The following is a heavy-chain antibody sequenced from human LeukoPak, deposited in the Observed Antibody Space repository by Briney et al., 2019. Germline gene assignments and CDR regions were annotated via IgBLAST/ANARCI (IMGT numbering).Heavy chain of an antibody. V-gene: IGHV1-18*01. CDR2: ISAYNGNT. D-gene: IGHD1-26*01. J-gene: IGHJ3*02. CDR3: ASSHRTGSVYAFDI. CDR1: GYTFTSFG. Sequence: ASVKVSCMASGYTFTSFGISWVRQAPGQGLEWMGWISAYNGNTNYAQKLQGRVTMTTDTSTSTAYMELRSLRSDDTAVYYCASSHRTGSVYAFDIWGQGTMVTVSS.